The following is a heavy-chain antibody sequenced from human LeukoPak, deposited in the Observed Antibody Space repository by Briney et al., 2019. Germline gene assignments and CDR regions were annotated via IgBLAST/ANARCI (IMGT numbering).Heavy chain of an antibody. D-gene: IGHD4-17*01. Sequence: GGSLRLSCAAFGFTFSSYWMSWVRQAPGKGLEWVATIRQDGSQKYYVDSVKGRFTISRDNAKNSLYLQMNSLRAEDTAVYYCARESGSVTSEVDFDYWGQGTLVTVSS. V-gene: IGHV3-7*01. CDR1: GFTFSSYW. J-gene: IGHJ4*02. CDR3: ARESGSVTSEVDFDY. CDR2: IRQDGSQK.